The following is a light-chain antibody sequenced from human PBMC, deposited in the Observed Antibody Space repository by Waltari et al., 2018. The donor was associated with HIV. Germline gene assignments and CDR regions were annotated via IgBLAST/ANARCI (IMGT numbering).Light chain of an antibody. J-gene: IGLJ2*01. CDR2: EVY. Sequence: QSALTQPPTASGSPGQSVTISCSGTSNDVGPYDYVSWYQQHPDKAPRLIIYEVYKRPSGVPDRFSDSKSGNTASLTVSGLQAEDEADYYCTSYAGSDNLMLFGGGTKVTVL. CDR3: TSYAGSDNLML. CDR1: SNDVGPYDY. V-gene: IGLV2-8*01.